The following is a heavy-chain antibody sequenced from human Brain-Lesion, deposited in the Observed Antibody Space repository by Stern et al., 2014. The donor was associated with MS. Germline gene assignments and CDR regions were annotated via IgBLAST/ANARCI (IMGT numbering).Heavy chain of an antibody. J-gene: IGHJ6*02. V-gene: IGHV3-7*01. CDR2: IQEDGTEK. Sequence: VQLVQSGGGLVQPGGSLTISCTAAGFTFGNYWVTWVRQAPEKGLEWVANIQEDGTEKNYVDSVTGRFTLSRDNARNSLAVHMNSLRVEDTALYYCARVFNTIYGIVTQRGSGMDVWGQGTTVIVSS. D-gene: IGHD3-3*01. CDR3: ARVFNTIYGIVTQRGSGMDV. CDR1: GFTFGNYW.